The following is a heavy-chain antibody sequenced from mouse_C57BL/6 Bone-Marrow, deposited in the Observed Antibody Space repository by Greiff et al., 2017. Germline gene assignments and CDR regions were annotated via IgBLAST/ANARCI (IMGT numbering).Heavy chain of an antibody. V-gene: IGHV5-9*01. Sequence: EVQRVESGGGLVKPGGSLKLSCAASGFTFSSYTMSWVRQTPEKRLEWVATISGGGGNTYYPDSVKGRFTISRDNAKNTLYLQMSSLRSEDTALYYCARLWLRRGFAYWGQGTLVTVSA. D-gene: IGHD2-2*01. CDR3: ARLWLRRGFAY. CDR2: ISGGGGNT. J-gene: IGHJ3*01. CDR1: GFTFSSYT.